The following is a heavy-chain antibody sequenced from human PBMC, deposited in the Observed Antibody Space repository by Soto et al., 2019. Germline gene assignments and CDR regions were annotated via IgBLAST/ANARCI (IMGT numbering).Heavy chain of an antibody. Sequence: QVQLVQSGAEVKKPGSSVKVSCKASGGTFSSYAISWVRQAPGQGLEWMGGIIPIFGTANYAQKFQGRVTITADESTSTAYMELSSLSPEDTAVYYCARVVGSGKIPGSLDYYYGMDVWGQGTTVTVSS. CDR3: ARVVGSGKIPGSLDYYYGMDV. CDR1: GGTFSSYA. V-gene: IGHV1-69*01. CDR2: IIPIFGTA. D-gene: IGHD3-10*01. J-gene: IGHJ6*02.